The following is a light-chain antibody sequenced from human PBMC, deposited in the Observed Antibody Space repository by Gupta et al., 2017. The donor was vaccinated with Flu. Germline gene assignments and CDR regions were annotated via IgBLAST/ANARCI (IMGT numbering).Light chain of an antibody. J-gene: IGKJ4*01. CDR2: GAS. Sequence: GTVSLYPGETATLSCRASQTINSNDLAWYQQKPGQAPRLVIFGASSRATGIPDRFSGSGTGTDFTLAISRLEPDDFAVYYCQQYADSPLTFGGGTRVELE. V-gene: IGKV3-20*01. CDR3: QQYADSPLT. CDR1: QTINSND.